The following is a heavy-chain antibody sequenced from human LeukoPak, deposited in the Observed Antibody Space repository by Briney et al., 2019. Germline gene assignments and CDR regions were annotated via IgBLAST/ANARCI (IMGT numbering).Heavy chain of an antibody. CDR1: GGGFTFTSHA. D-gene: IGHD3-16*01. J-gene: IGHJ4*02. Sequence: VASVKVSCKASGGGFTFTSHAITWVRQAPGQGLEWMAGFIPIYGSPSYAQKFQGRVTVTSDESTRTAYMDLSSLTSEDTAVYYCARDLGGATGVFEDWGQGTLVTVSS. V-gene: IGHV1-69*01. CDR2: FIPIYGSP. CDR3: ARDLGGATGVFED.